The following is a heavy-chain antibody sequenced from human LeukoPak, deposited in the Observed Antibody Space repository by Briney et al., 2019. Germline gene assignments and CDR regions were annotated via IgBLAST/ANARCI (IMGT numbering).Heavy chain of an antibody. J-gene: IGHJ5*02. CDR2: INPSGGST. V-gene: IGHV1-46*01. Sequence: GASVKVFCKASGYTFTSYYMHWVRQAPGQGLEWMGIINPSGGSTSYAQKFQGRVTMTRDTSTSTVYMELSSLRSEDTAVYYCARDHPIGAGGFDPWGQGTLVTVSS. D-gene: IGHD3-10*01. CDR3: ARDHPIGAGGFDP. CDR1: GYTFTSYY.